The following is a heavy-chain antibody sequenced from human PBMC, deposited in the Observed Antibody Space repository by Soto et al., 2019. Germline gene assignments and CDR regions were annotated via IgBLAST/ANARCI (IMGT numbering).Heavy chain of an antibody. CDR1: GFTFSSYG. V-gene: IGHV3-15*01. D-gene: IGHD3-3*01. Sequence: GGSLRLSCAASGFTFSSYGMHWVRQAPGKGLEWVGRIKSKTDGGTTDYAAPVKGRFTISRDDSKNTLYLQMNSLKTEDTAVYYCTTRPDYDFWSGYYLPYWGQGTLVTVSS. CDR3: TTRPDYDFWSGYYLPY. CDR2: IKSKTDGGTT. J-gene: IGHJ4*02.